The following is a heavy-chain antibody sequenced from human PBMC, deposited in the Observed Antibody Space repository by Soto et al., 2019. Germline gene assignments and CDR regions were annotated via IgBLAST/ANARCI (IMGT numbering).Heavy chain of an antibody. Sequence: SETLSLTCAVYGGSFSGYYWSWIRQPPGKGLEWIGEINHSGSTNYNPSLKSRVTISVDTSKNQFSLKLSSVTAADTAVYYCARGSRIRGYYYYGMDVWGQGTTVTVSS. J-gene: IGHJ6*02. CDR1: GGSFSGYY. CDR3: ARGSRIRGYYYYGMDV. D-gene: IGHD3-10*01. V-gene: IGHV4-34*01. CDR2: INHSGST.